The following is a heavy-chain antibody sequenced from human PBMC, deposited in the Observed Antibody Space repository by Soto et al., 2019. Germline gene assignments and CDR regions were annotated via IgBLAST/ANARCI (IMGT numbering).Heavy chain of an antibody. J-gene: IGHJ4*02. CDR1: GFTFSSYA. CDR2: ISGSGGST. Sequence: GGSLRLSCPASGFTFSSYAMSWVRQAPGKGLEWVSAISGSGGSTYYADSVKGRFTISRDNSKNTLYLQMNSLRAEDTAVYYCAKRGYSSGWNSPYYFDYWGQGTLVTVSS. V-gene: IGHV3-23*01. CDR3: AKRGYSSGWNSPYYFDY. D-gene: IGHD6-19*01.